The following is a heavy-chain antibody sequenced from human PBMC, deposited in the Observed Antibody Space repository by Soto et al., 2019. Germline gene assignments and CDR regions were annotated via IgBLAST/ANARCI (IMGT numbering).Heavy chain of an antibody. J-gene: IGHJ3*02. D-gene: IGHD3-16*01. CDR1: GESFTDYF. V-gene: IGHV4-34*01. CDR2: INDVGTT. CDR3: VKNLVTFAYGGQYVLDI. Sequence: QVPLQQWGAGLLKPSETLSLTCAVYGESFTDYFWRWIRHPPGKTLEWIGEINDVGTTNYNPSLKGRDSTSVDVCRPQCSLRLTSVTAADTGVYYCVKNLVTFAYGGQYVLDIWGQGTLVT.